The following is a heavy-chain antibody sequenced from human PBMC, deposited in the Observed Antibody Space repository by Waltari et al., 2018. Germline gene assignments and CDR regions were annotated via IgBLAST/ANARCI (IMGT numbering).Heavy chain of an antibody. Sequence: QVQLVQSGAEVKEPGASVKVSCKASGYTFTGYYLNWVRQAPGQGLEWMGWIKASTGDTHFAQKFRGRVTVTRDTSISTAYMELSSLESDDTAIYYCVRDPPRYSDNYDVFDIWGHGTMVTVSS. V-gene: IGHV1-2*02. CDR3: VRDPPRYSDNYDVFDI. J-gene: IGHJ3*02. CDR2: IKASTGDT. CDR1: GYTFTGYY. D-gene: IGHD6-13*01.